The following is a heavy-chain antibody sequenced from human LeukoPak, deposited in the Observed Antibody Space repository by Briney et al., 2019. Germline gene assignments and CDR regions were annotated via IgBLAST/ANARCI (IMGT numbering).Heavy chain of an antibody. Sequence: GGSLRLSCAASGFIVNSYAMSWVRQAPGKGLAWVSLIYSDGVTQYADSVRGRFTISRDNAKNSLHLQMNSLRAEDTAVYYCAKGRDNSDREKPFDSWGQGTLVTVSS. V-gene: IGHV3-66*01. D-gene: IGHD1-26*01. CDR3: AKGRDNSDREKPFDS. CDR1: GFIVNSYA. CDR2: IYSDGVT. J-gene: IGHJ4*01.